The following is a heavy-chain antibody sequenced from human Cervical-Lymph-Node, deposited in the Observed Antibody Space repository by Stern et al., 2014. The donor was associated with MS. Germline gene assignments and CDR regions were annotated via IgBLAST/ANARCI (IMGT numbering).Heavy chain of an antibody. CDR3: ARDTSSPERSDW. CDR2: ITNVGST. D-gene: IGHD1-1*01. Sequence: EVQLVESGGGVIQPGGSLRLSCTASGFTVSRDYMTCVRQAPGKGLEWVSIITNVGSTFYTDSVKGRFTISRDDSKNTVYLHMTSLRAEDTAMYYCARDTSSPERSDWWGQGTLVTVSS. CDR1: GFTVSRDY. V-gene: IGHV3-53*01. J-gene: IGHJ4*02.